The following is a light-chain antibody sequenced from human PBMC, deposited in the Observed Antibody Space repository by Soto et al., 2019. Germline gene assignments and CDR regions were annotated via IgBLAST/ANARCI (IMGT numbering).Light chain of an antibody. CDR1: QSLSSTF. Sequence: DIVLTQSPGTLSLSPGDRATLSCRASQSLSSTFLAWYQQKPGQAPRLLIYGASSRATGIPDRFSGGGSGTDFSLTISRLEPEDFAVYYCQQYGNSPFTFGPGTTVDIK. V-gene: IGKV3-20*01. J-gene: IGKJ3*01. CDR2: GAS. CDR3: QQYGNSPFT.